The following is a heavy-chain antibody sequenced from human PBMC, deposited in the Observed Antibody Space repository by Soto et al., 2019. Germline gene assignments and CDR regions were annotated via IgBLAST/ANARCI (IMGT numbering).Heavy chain of an antibody. Sequence: PSETLSLTCTVSGGSISSSSYYWGWIRHPPGKGLEWIGSIYYSGSTYYNPSLKSRVTISVDTSKNQFSLKLSSVTAADTAVYYCARLGGSYGYFDYWGQGTLVTVSS. J-gene: IGHJ4*02. D-gene: IGHD5-18*01. CDR3: ARLGGSYGYFDY. CDR1: GGSISSSSYY. CDR2: IYYSGST. V-gene: IGHV4-39*01.